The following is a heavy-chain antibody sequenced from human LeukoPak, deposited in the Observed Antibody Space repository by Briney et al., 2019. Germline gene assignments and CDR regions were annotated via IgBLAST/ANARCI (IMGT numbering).Heavy chain of an antibody. CDR2: IYYSGST. Sequence: SETLSLTCTVSGGSISSYYWSWIRQPPGKGLEWIGYIYYSGSTNYNPSLKSRVTISVDTSKNQFSLKLSSVTAADTAVYYCARVQYYSGSGSYRPYYMDVWGKGTTVTISS. J-gene: IGHJ6*03. CDR3: ARVQYYSGSGSYRPYYMDV. D-gene: IGHD3-10*01. CDR1: GGSISSYY. V-gene: IGHV4-59*01.